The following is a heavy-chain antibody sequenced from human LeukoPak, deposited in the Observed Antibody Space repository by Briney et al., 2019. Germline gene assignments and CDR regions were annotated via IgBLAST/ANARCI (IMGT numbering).Heavy chain of an antibody. Sequence: GESLKISCKGSGYSFTSYWIGWVRPMPGKGLECMGIIYPGDSDTRYSPSFQGQVTISADKSISTAYLQWSSLKASDTAMYYCARRDSSSSALFDYWGQGTLVTVSS. CDR3: ARRDSSSSALFDY. CDR1: GYSFTSYW. V-gene: IGHV5-51*01. CDR2: IYPGDSDT. D-gene: IGHD6-6*01. J-gene: IGHJ4*02.